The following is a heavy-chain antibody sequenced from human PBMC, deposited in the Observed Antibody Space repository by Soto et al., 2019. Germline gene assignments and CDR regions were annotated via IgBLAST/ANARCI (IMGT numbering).Heavy chain of an antibody. CDR3: AKNWNWGSLVH. V-gene: IGHV4-39*01. D-gene: IGHD7-27*01. J-gene: IGHJ4*02. CDR1: GGSISSSIYY. CDR2: IYYGGST. Sequence: SETLSLTCTVSGGSISSSIYYWGWIRQPPGKGLEWIGSIYYGGSTNYNPSLKSRVTISVDTPKNQFSLKLSSVTAADTAVYYCAKNWNWGSLVHWGQGTLVTVSS.